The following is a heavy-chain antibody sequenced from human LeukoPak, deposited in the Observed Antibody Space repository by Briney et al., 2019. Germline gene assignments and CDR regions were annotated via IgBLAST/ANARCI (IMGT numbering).Heavy chain of an antibody. CDR2: IIPIFGIA. J-gene: IGHJ5*02. CDR3: ARVITGTTYRGFDP. CDR1: GGTFSSYA. V-gene: IGHV1-69*04. Sequence: SVKVSCKASGGTFSSYAISWVRQAPGQGLEWMGRIIPIFGIANYAQKFQGRVTITADKSTSTAYMELSSLRSEVTAVYYCARVITGTTYRGFDPWGQGTLVTVSS. D-gene: IGHD1-7*01.